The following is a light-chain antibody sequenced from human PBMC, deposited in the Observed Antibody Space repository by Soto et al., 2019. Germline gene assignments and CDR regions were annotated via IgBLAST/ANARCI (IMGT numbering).Light chain of an antibody. Sequence: DIQMTQSPSSLSASVGDRVTITCRASQGIGDFLAWYQQKPGKIPYLLIYSASTLQSGVPSRFSGSGSVTDFTLTISNVQPEDVATYYCLRYDSAPQTFGQGTKVEIK. CDR2: SAS. V-gene: IGKV1-27*01. CDR1: QGIGDF. J-gene: IGKJ1*01. CDR3: LRYDSAPQT.